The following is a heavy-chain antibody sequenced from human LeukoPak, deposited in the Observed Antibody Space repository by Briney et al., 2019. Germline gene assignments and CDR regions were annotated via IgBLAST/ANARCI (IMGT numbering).Heavy chain of an antibody. CDR3: ARVGTQLWLPTLYYFDY. CDR1: GGTFSSYA. J-gene: IGHJ4*02. Sequence: SVKVSCKASGGTFSSYAISWVRQAPGQGLEWMGWIIPIFGTANYAQKFQGRVTITADESTSTAYMELSSLRSEDTAVYYCARVGTQLWLPTLYYFDYWGQGTLVTVSS. V-gene: IGHV1-69*13. D-gene: IGHD5-18*01. CDR2: IIPIFGTA.